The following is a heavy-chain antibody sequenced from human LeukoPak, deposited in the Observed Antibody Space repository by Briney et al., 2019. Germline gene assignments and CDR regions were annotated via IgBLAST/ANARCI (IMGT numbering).Heavy chain of an antibody. CDR3: ARFQKGGSASSGYSTGDAFDI. D-gene: IGHD3-22*01. V-gene: IGHV4-34*01. Sequence: SETLSLTCAVYGGSFSGYYWSWIRQPPGKGLEWIGEINHSGSTNYNPSLKSRVTISVDTSKNQFSLKLSSVTAADTAVYYCARFQKGGSASSGYSTGDAFDIWGQGAMVTVSS. CDR2: INHSGST. CDR1: GGSFSGYY. J-gene: IGHJ3*02.